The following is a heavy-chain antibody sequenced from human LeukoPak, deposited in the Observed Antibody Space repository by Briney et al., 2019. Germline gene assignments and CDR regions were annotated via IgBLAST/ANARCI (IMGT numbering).Heavy chain of an antibody. CDR2: IYHSGNA. J-gene: IGHJ4*02. CDR3: AREEMPGKFDY. V-gene: IGHV4-4*02. D-gene: IGHD1-26*01. CDR1: GGSISSNW. Sequence: SGTLSLTCAVSGGSISSNWWSWVRQPPGKGLEWIGEIYHSGNANYNPSLKSRVTISLDKSKNQFSLKLRSVTAADTAVYYCAREEMPGKFDYWGQGTLVTVSS.